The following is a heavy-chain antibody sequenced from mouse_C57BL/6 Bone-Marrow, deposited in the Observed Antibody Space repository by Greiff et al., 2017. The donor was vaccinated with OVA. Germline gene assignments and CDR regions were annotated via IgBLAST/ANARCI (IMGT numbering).Heavy chain of an antibody. V-gene: IGHV1-72*01. CDR2: IDPNSGGT. CDR1: GYTFTSYW. D-gene: IGHD2-10*02. CDR3: ARGRVWYPFAY. J-gene: IGHJ3*01. Sequence: QVQLKQPGAELVKPGASVKLSCKASGYTFTSYWMHWVKQRPGRGLEWIGRIDPNSGGTKYNEKFKSKATLTVDKPSSTAYMQLSSLTSEDSAVYYCARGRVWYPFAYWGQGTLVTVSA.